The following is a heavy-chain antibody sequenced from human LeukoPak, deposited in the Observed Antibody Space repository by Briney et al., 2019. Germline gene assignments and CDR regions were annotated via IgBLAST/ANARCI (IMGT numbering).Heavy chain of an antibody. CDR2: IFYSGST. V-gene: IGHV4-59*08. Sequence: SETLSLTCTVSGGSIGYYYWTWVRQSPGKGLEWIGYIFYSGSTKYNPSLESRVTISLDTSKNQFSLRLSSVTAADTAVYYCARGQSDPPFYYYYYGMDVWGRGTTVTVFS. CDR1: GGSIGYYY. J-gene: IGHJ6*02. D-gene: IGHD2/OR15-2a*01. CDR3: ARGQSDPPFYYYYYGMDV.